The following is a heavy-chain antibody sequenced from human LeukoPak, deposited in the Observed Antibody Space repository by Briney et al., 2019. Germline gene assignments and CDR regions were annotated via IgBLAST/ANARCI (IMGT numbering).Heavy chain of an antibody. J-gene: IGHJ4*02. CDR3: AKGGEMANDY. Sequence: GASVKVSCKASGGTFSSYAIIWVRQAPGQGLEWMGTINPSDGSATYAQRFQGRVTMTSDTSTATGYMELRSLRSEDTAVYYCAKGGEMANDYWGQGTLVTVSS. V-gene: IGHV1-46*01. D-gene: IGHD5-24*01. CDR1: GGTFSSYA. CDR2: INPSDGSA.